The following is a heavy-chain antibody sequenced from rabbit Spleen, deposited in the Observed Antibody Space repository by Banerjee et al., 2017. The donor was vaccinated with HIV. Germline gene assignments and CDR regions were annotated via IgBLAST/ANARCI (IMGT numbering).Heavy chain of an antibody. CDR1: GFSFSDRDM. CDR3: ARDTGSSFSSYGMDL. CDR2: IYTNSAST. Sequence: QEQLVESGGGLVQPEGSLTLTCKASGFSFSDRDMMCWVRQAPGKGLDLIACIYTNSASTWYASWVSGRFTISRSTSLHTVDLKMTGLTVADTATYFCARDTGSSFSSYGMDLWGPGTLVTVS. J-gene: IGHJ6*01. V-gene: IGHV1S43*01. D-gene: IGHD8-1*01.